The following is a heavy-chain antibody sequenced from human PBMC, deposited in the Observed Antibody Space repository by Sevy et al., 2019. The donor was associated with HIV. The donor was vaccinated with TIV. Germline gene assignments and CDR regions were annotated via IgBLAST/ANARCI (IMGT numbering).Heavy chain of an antibody. D-gene: IGHD4-17*01. Sequence: GGSLRLSCAASGFTFSSSIINWVRQAPGKWLEWVSSISGTGSTIYYADSVKGRFTISRDNAKNSLYLQMHSLRDEDTAVYYCARSDYGDYVGWFDPWGQGTLVTVSS. V-gene: IGHV3-48*02. CDR3: ARSDYGDYVGWFDP. CDR1: GFTFSSSI. CDR2: ISGTGSTI. J-gene: IGHJ5*02.